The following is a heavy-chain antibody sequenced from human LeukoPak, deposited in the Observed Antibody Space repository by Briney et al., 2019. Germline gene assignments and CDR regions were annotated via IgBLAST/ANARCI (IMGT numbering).Heavy chain of an antibody. CDR2: IYTLGST. V-gene: IGHV4-4*07. CDR1: GGSINNYY. Sequence: PSHTLSLTWTVAGGSINNYYWGSIRQPAGKGLEWIGRIYTLGSTNYNPSHKSRVTMSVDTSKNQFSLKLSSVTAADTAVYYCARGRYCSADICSGGDAFDIWGQGTMVSVSS. J-gene: IGHJ3*02. CDR3: ARGRYCSADICSGGDAFDI. D-gene: IGHD2-15*01.